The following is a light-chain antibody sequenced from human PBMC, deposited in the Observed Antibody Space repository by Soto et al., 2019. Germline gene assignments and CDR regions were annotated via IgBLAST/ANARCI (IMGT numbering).Light chain of an antibody. Sequence: QSVLTQPPSASGTPGQTVTISCSGSSSNIGGNFVSWYQHVPGTAPKVLIFMNNQRPSGGPDRFSGSKSGTSASLAISGRRSEDESDYYCAAWDDSLEGVLFGGGTKLTVL. CDR3: AAWDDSLEGVL. V-gene: IGLV1-47*01. CDR2: MNN. J-gene: IGLJ2*01. CDR1: SSNIGGNF.